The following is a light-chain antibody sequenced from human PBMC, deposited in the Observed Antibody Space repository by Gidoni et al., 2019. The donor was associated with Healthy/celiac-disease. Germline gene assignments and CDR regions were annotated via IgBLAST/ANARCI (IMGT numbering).Light chain of an antibody. CDR2: GAYGAS. CDR1: QSVSNGY. J-gene: IGKJ4*01. CDR3: QQYGSLVT. V-gene: IGKV3-20*01. Sequence: SQSVSNGYLAWYQQKPGQAPRLLVYGAYGASTRATGIPDRFSGSGSRTDFTLTISRLEPEDSAVYYCQQYGSLVTFXGXTKVEIK.